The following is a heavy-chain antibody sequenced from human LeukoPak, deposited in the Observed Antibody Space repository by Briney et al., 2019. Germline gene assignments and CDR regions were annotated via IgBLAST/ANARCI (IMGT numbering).Heavy chain of an antibody. D-gene: IGHD3-3*01. CDR3: AKKHYDFWSGYSYGMDV. CDR1: GFTFSSHW. Sequence: GRSLRLSCAASGFTFSSHWMHWVRQAPGKGLVWVSRISENRYTTNYADSVKGRFTISRDNAKNTVYLQMNSLRAEDTAVYYCAKKHYDFWSGYSYGMDVWGQGTTVTVSS. J-gene: IGHJ6*02. V-gene: IGHV3-74*01. CDR2: ISENRYTT.